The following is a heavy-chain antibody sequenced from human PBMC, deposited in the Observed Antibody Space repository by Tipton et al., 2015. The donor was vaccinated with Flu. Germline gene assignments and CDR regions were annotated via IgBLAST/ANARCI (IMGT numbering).Heavy chain of an antibody. J-gene: IGHJ3*02. D-gene: IGHD2-15*01. CDR3: AKKSATSWDAFDI. CDR2: IQFHGGNQ. V-gene: IGHV3-30*02. CDR1: GFIFDSSD. Sequence: SGFIFDSSDMHWVRQAPGKGLEWVAFIQFHGGNQHYADSVKGRFTCSRDNSRSTLYLEMNSLRREDTAVYFCAKKSATSWDAFDIWGQGTMVTVSS.